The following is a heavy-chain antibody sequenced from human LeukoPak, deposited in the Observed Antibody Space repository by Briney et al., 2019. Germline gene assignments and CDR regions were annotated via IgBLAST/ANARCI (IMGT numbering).Heavy chain of an antibody. V-gene: IGHV3-53*01. CDR2: IYSGGST. D-gene: IGHD6-6*01. J-gene: IGHJ6*03. CDR1: GFTVSSNY. CDR3: ARETAIAARPYYYMDV. Sequence: GGSLRLSCAASGFTVSSNYMSWVRQAPGKGLEWDSVIYSGGSTYYADSVKGRFTISRDNSKNTLYLQMNSLRAEDTAVYYCARETAIAARPYYYMDVWGKGTTVTVSS.